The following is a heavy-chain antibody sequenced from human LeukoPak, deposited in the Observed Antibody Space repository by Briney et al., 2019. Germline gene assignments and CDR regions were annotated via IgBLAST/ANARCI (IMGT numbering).Heavy chain of an antibody. CDR1: GFTFNSLS. CDR3: ARIWDGYNSVADC. CDR2: ISSSSTYI. D-gene: IGHD5-24*01. J-gene: IGHJ4*02. V-gene: IGHV3-21*01. Sequence: PGGSLRLSCAASGFTFNSLSMTWVRQAPGKGLEWVSSISSSSTYIYYADSVKGRFTISRDNAKNSLYLQMNSLRAEDTAVYYCARIWDGYNSVADCWGQGTLVTVSS.